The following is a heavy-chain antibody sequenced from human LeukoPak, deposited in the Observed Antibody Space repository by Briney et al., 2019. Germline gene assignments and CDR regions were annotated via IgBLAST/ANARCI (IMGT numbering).Heavy chain of an antibody. Sequence: ETLSLTCTVSGGSISSYYWSWVRQAPGKGLEWVSAISGSGGSTYYADSVKGRFTTSRDNSKNTLYLQMNSLRAEDTAVYYAIGGLGRTGTTGFWGQGTLVTVSS. D-gene: IGHD1-1*01. CDR1: GGSISSYY. CDR2: ISGSGGST. J-gene: IGHJ4*02. CDR3: IGGLGRTGTTGF. V-gene: IGHV3-23*01.